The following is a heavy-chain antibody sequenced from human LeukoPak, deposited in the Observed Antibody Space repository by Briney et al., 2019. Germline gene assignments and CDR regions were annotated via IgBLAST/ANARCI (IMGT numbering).Heavy chain of an antibody. CDR2: IYSGGST. V-gene: IGHV3-66*01. Sequence: GGSLTLSCAASGFTVSSKYMSWVRQAPGKGLEWVSVIYSGGSTYYADSVKGRFTISRDNSKNTVYLQMNSLRAEDAAVYYCARDSSGNYFDNWGQGTLVTVSS. D-gene: IGHD6-19*01. J-gene: IGHJ4*02. CDR1: GFTVSSKY. CDR3: ARDSSGNYFDN.